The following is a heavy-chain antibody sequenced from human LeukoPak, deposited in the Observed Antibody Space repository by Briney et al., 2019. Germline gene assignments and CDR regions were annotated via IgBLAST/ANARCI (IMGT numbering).Heavy chain of an antibody. CDR1: GASFSSGDQY. D-gene: IGHD3-22*01. CDR2: IDRSSKY. V-gene: IGHV4-31*03. Sequence: SETLSLTCTVSGASFSSGDQYWNWIPQSPGMGLEWVGTIDRSSKYYSNPSLESRVTISIDTSENQFYLNPSSVTAADSAVYFCSRGLDSRKLVYWGQGTLVTVSS. CDR3: SRGLDSRKLVY. J-gene: IGHJ4*02.